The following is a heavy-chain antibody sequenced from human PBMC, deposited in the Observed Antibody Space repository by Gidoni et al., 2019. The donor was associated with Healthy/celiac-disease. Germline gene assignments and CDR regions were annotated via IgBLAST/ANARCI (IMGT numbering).Heavy chain of an antibody. CDR2: INHSGST. D-gene: IGHD2-15*01. CDR3: ARSGVVAATQGRANYYYGMDV. CDR1: GGSFSGYY. J-gene: IGHJ6*02. Sequence: QVQLQQWGAGLLKPSETLSLTCAVYGGSFSGYYWSWIRQPPGKGLEWIGEINHSGSTNYNPSLKSRVTISVDTSKNQFSLKLSSVTAADTAVYYCARSGVVAATQGRANYYYGMDVWGQGTTVTVSS. V-gene: IGHV4-34*01.